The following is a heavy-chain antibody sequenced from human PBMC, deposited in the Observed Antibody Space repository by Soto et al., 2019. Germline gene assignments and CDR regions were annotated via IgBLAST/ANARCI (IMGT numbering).Heavy chain of an antibody. CDR3: TTLLSEIYFWAHGYCSGGSCYSVDY. J-gene: IGHJ4*02. CDR1: GFTFSNAW. D-gene: IGHD2-15*01. CDR2: IKSKTDGGTT. Sequence: GGSLRLSCAASGFTFSNAWMNWVRQAPGKGLEWVGRIKSKTDGGTTDYAAPVKGRFTISRDDSKNTLYLQMNSLKTEDTAVYYCTTLLSEIYFWAHGYCSGGSCYSVDYWGQGTLVTVSS. V-gene: IGHV3-15*07.